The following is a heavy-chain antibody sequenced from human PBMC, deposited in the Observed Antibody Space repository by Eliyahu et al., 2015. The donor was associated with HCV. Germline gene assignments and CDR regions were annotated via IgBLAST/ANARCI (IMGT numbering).Heavy chain of an antibody. CDR1: GFXFSNYW. CDR2: IKPDGSEK. D-gene: IGHD3-22*01. Sequence: EVQLVESGGGLVQPGGSLRLSCAASGFXFSNYWLXWVRQAPGKGLEWVANIKPDGSEKYSVDSVKGRFTISRDNAKNSLFLQMDSLRAEDTAIYYCARGDYYDSSGNYIDAFDIWGQGTMVTVSS. J-gene: IGHJ3*02. V-gene: IGHV3-7*03. CDR3: ARGDYYDSSGNYIDAFDI.